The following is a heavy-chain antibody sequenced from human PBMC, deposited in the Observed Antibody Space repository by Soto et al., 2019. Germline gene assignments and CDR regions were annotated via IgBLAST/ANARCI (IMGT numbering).Heavy chain of an antibody. J-gene: IGHJ3*02. Sequence: ASVKVSCKASGYTFTNYAMHWVRQAPGQRLEWMGWINAGNGNTKYSQKFQGRVTITRDTSASTAYMELSSLRSEDTAVYYCAREGYYDSSGYTSRGAFDIWGQGTMAPVSS. D-gene: IGHD3-22*01. CDR3: AREGYYDSSGYTSRGAFDI. CDR1: GYTFTNYA. CDR2: INAGNGNT. V-gene: IGHV1-3*01.